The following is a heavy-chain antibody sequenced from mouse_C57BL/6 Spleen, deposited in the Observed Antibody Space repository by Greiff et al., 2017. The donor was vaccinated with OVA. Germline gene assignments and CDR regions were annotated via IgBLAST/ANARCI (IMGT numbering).Heavy chain of an antibody. V-gene: IGHV1-76*01. CDR1: GYTFTDYY. CDR2: IYPGSGNT. J-gene: IGHJ2*01. CDR3: AQASGPYYFDY. Sequence: LVESGAELVRPGASVKLSCKASGYTFTDYYINWVKQRPGQGLEWIARIYPGSGNTYYNEKFKGKATLTAEKSSSTAYMQLSSLTSEDSAVYFCAQASGPYYFDYWGQGTTLTVSS. D-gene: IGHD6-1*01.